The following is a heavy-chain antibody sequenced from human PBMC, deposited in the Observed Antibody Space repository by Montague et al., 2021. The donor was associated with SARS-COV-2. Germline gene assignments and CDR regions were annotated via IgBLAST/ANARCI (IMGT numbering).Heavy chain of an antibody. V-gene: IGHV2-70*11. D-gene: IGHD3-9*01. CDR2: IDWDDDK. CDR1: GFSLSTSGMC. J-gene: IGHJ4*02. Sequence: PALVKPTQTLTLTCTFSGFSLSTSGMCGSWIRQSPGKALEWLARIDWDDDKYYSTSLKTRLTISKDTSKNQVVLTMTNMDPVDTATYYCARIRYDILTGYQTLFDYWGQGTLVTVSS. CDR3: ARIRYDILTGYQTLFDY.